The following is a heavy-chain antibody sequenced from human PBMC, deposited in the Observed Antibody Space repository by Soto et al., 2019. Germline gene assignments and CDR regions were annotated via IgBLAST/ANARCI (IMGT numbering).Heavy chain of an antibody. J-gene: IGHJ4*02. CDR1: GYTFTSYA. CDR3: ARGSSGWYGKYYFEY. CDR2: INAGNGNT. V-gene: IGHV1-3*01. D-gene: IGHD6-19*01. Sequence: ASVKVSCKASGYTFTSYAMHWVRQAPGQRLEWMGWINAGNGNTKYSQKFQGRVTITRDTSASTAYMELSSLRSEDTAVYYCARGSSGWYGKYYFEYWGKGNMVTVSA.